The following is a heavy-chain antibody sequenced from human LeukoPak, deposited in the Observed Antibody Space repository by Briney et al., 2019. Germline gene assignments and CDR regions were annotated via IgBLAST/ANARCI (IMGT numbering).Heavy chain of an antibody. J-gene: IGHJ4*02. Sequence: SETLSLTCTVSGGSISSYYWGWIRQPPGKGLEWIGYIYYSGSTNYNPSLKSRVTISVDTSKNQFSLKLSSVTAADTAVYYCARVEIQLWSYFDYWGQGTLVTVSS. CDR2: IYYSGST. V-gene: IGHV4-59*08. CDR1: GGSISSYY. D-gene: IGHD5-18*01. CDR3: ARVEIQLWSYFDY.